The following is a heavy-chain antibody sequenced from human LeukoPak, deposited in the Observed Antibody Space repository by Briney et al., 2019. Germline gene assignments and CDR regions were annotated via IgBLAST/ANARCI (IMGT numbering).Heavy chain of an antibody. V-gene: IGHV3-21*01. CDR2: ISSSSSYI. CDR1: GFTFSSYS. Sequence: GGSLRLSCAASGFTFSSYSMNWVRQAPGKGLEWDSSISSSSSYIYYADSVKGRFTISRDNAKNSLYLQMNSLRAEDTAVYYCARDQVMAGSLQNWFDPWGQGTLVTVSS. CDR3: ARDQVMAGSLQNWFDP. J-gene: IGHJ5*02. D-gene: IGHD6-19*01.